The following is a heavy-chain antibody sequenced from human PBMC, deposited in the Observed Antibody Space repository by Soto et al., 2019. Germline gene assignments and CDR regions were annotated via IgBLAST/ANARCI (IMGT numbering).Heavy chain of an antibody. CDR3: AGVVSLCYGYYAMCV. J-gene: IGHJ6*02. CDR1: GFTFSSHW. D-gene: IGHD2-8*01. CDR2: VNSDGSGT. V-gene: IGHV3-74*03. Sequence: AGTLSLSCTASGFTFSSHWLDWVRLAQGPGKVWVARVNSDGSGTKYADPVQGRFTISRDNAENALYLEMNCLRAEDTAMYYCAGVVSLCYGYYAMCVLGQGTT.